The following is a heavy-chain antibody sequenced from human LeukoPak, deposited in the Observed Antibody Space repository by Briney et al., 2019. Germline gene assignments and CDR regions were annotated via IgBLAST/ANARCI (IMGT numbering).Heavy chain of an antibody. CDR2: INPGGRST. D-gene: IGHD3-16*01. V-gene: IGHV1-46*01. CDR3: ARDNDSRDPPHFGY. Sequence: GASVKVSCKASGYTFTNYYIHWVRQAPGQGLEWIGIINPGGRSTSYAQKFQGRVTMTRDTSTSTVYMELSSLRSEDTAVYYCARDNDSRDPPHFGYWGQGTLVTVSS. J-gene: IGHJ4*02. CDR1: GYTFTNYY.